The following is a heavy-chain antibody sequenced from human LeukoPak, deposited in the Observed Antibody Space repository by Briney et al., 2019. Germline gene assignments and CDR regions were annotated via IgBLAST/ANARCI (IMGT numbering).Heavy chain of an antibody. J-gene: IGHJ6*03. CDR1: GGSFSGYY. CDR2: INHSGST. D-gene: IGHD3-22*01. CDR3: ARMRFEYYYDSSGYYYVSGYMDV. V-gene: IGHV4-34*01. Sequence: PSETLSLTCAVYGGSFSGYYWSWIRQPPGKGLEWIGEINHSGSTNYNPSLKSRVTISVDTSKNQFSLKLSPVTAADTAVYYCARMRFEYYYDSSGYYYVSGYMDVWGKGTTVTVSS.